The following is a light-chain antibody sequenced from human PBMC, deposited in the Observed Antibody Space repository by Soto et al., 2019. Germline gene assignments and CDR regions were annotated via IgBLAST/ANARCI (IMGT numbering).Light chain of an antibody. CDR3: FSYAGSNTYV. Sequence: QSVLTQPASVSGSLGQSITISCTGTRSDVGTYNLVSWYQVHPGKAPKLMIYEGTKRPSEISDRFSGSRSGNTASLTISGLQTEDEAEYYCFSYAGSNTYVFGSGTKVTVL. CDR1: RSDVGTYNL. CDR2: EGT. V-gene: IGLV2-23*01. J-gene: IGLJ1*01.